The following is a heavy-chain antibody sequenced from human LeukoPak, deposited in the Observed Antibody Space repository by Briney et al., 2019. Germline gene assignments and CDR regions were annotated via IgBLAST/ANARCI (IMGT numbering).Heavy chain of an antibody. CDR2: INAGNGNR. Sequence: ASVKVSCKASGYTFTSYAIHWVRQAPGQRLEWMGWINAGNGNRKYSQKFQDRVTITREPSATTAYMELNSLTSEDTAVYYCARVSDDSGWNFDYWGQGTLVTVSS. D-gene: IGHD6-19*01. CDR1: GYTFTSYA. V-gene: IGHV1-3*01. J-gene: IGHJ4*02. CDR3: ARVSDDSGWNFDY.